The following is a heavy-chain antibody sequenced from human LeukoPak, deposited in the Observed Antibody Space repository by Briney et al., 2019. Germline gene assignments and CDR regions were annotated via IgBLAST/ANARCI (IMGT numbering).Heavy chain of an antibody. V-gene: IGHV3-11*04. CDR2: ISSSGSTI. CDR3: ARAPSEKGAKGLYFDY. Sequence: GGSLRLSCAASGFTFSDYYMSWIRQAPGKGLEWVSYISSSGSTIYYADSVKGRFTISRDNAKNSPYLQMNSLRAEDTAVYYCARAPSEKGAKGLYFDYWGQGTLVTVSS. D-gene: IGHD1-26*01. CDR1: GFTFSDYY. J-gene: IGHJ4*02.